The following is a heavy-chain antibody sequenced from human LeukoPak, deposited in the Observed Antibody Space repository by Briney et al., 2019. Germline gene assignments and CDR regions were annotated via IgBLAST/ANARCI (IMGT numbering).Heavy chain of an antibody. Sequence: PSETLSLTCTVSGGSISSYYWSWIRQPPGKGLEWIGYIYYRGFTNYNPSLKSRVSTSIDTSKKQFSLKLSSVTAADTAIYYCAGVFSGRRPFELWGKGTLVTVSS. CDR1: GGSISSYY. D-gene: IGHD3-10*01. J-gene: IGHJ4*02. CDR2: IYYRGFT. V-gene: IGHV4-59*01. CDR3: AGVFSGRRPFEL.